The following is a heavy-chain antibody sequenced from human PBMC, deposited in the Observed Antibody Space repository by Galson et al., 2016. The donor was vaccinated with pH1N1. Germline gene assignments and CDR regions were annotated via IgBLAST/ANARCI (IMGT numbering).Heavy chain of an antibody. CDR3: ATFSSSSSLRSLDV. CDR1: GATFNSYG. CDR2: INPVFGTT. J-gene: IGHJ3*01. Sequence: SVKVSCKASGATFNSYGIHWVRQAPGKGLEWMGDINPVFGTTNYAQRFQDRVTITAHDMELSGLRSEDTAIYYCATFSSSSSLRSLDVWGQGTTVTVSS. D-gene: IGHD6-6*01. V-gene: IGHV1-69*13.